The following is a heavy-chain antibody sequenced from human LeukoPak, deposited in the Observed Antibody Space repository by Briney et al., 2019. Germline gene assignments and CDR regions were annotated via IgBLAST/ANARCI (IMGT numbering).Heavy chain of an antibody. CDR3: ARPGMVRGVLNWFDP. CDR1: GYSFASYW. CDR2: IYPGDSDT. J-gene: IGHJ5*02. D-gene: IGHD3-10*01. V-gene: IGHV5-51*01. Sequence: GESLKISCKGSGYSFASYWIDWVRQMPGKGLEWMGIIYPGDSDTRYSPSFQGQVTISADKSISTAYLQWSSLKASDTAMYYCARPGMVRGVLNWFDPWGQGTLVTVSS.